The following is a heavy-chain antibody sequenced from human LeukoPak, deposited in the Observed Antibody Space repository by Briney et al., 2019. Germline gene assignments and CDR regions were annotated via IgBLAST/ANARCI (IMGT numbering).Heavy chain of an antibody. CDR3: AKGNYDFWSGYYRNYYFDY. J-gene: IGHJ4*02. CDR1: GFTFSNYA. D-gene: IGHD3-3*01. CDR2: ISGSGGST. Sequence: GGSLRLSCAASGFTFSNYAMSWVRQAPGKGLEWVSAISGSGGSTYYADSVKGRFTISRDNSKNTLYLQMNSLRAEDTAVYYCAKGNYDFWSGYYRNYYFDYWGQGTLVTVSS. V-gene: IGHV3-23*01.